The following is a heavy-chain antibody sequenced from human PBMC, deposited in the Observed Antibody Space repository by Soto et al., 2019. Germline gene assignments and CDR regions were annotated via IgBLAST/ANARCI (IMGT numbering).Heavy chain of an antibody. CDR3: ARASIVVVPAAILYYYYGMDV. J-gene: IGHJ6*02. CDR2: INHSGST. D-gene: IGHD2-2*02. V-gene: IGHV4-34*01. Sequence: PSETLSLTCAVYGGSFSGYYWSWIRQPPGKXLEWIGEINHSGSTNYNPSLKSRVTISVDTSKNQFSLKLSSVTAADTAVYYCARASIVVVPAAILYYYYGMDVWGQGTTVTVSS. CDR1: GGSFSGYY.